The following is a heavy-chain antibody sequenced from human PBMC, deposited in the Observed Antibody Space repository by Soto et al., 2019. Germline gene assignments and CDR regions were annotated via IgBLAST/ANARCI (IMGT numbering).Heavy chain of an antibody. CDR3: ARMSYSSSRHEPLDY. Sequence: SGPTLVNPTQTLTLTCTFSGFSLSTSGMCVSWIRQPPGKALEWLARIDWDDDKYYSTSLKTRLTISKDTSKNQVVLTMTNMDPVDTATYYCARMSYSSSRHEPLDYWGQGTLVTVSS. D-gene: IGHD6-13*01. CDR1: GFSLSTSGMC. J-gene: IGHJ4*02. CDR2: IDWDDDK. V-gene: IGHV2-70*11.